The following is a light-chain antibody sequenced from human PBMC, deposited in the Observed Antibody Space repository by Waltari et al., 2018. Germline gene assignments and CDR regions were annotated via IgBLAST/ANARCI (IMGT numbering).Light chain of an antibody. V-gene: IGLV2-23*02. CDR3: CSYAGSNNVI. CDR2: EVT. J-gene: IGLJ2*01. CDR1: SSDVGNYNL. Sequence: QSALTQPASVSGSPGQSITIPCTGTSSDVGNYNLVSWYQQHPGKAPKLMIYEVTKRPSGVSNRFSGSKSDNTASLTISGLQAEDEADYHCCSYAGSNNVIFGGGTKLTVL.